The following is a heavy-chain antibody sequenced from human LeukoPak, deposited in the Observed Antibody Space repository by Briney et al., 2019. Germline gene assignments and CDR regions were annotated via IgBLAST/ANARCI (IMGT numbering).Heavy chain of an antibody. CDR3: ARKRYYSDASGYYDWLDP. CDR2: ISSSGTTI. Sequence: GGSLRLSCAASGFTFRTYEMSWVRQAPEKRLEGVSSISSSGTTIHYADSMKGRFTISRDDAKNSLYLQMMSLRAEETAVYYCARKRYYSDASGYYDWLDPWGQGTLVTVSS. CDR1: GFTFRTYE. V-gene: IGHV3-48*03. J-gene: IGHJ5*02. D-gene: IGHD3-22*01.